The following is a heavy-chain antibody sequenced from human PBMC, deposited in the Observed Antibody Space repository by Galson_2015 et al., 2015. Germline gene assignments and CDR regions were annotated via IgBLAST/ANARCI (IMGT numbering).Heavy chain of an antibody. CDR3: ARDYCSTTSCYAHY. CDR2: ISWDGGST. V-gene: IGHV3-43*01. D-gene: IGHD2-2*01. CDR1: GFTFDDYT. J-gene: IGHJ4*02. Sequence: SLRLSCAASGFTFDDYTMHWVRQAPGKGLEWVSLISWDGGSTYYADSVKGRFTISRDNSKNSLYLQMNSLRTEDTALYYCARDYCSTTSCYAHYWGQGTLVIVSS.